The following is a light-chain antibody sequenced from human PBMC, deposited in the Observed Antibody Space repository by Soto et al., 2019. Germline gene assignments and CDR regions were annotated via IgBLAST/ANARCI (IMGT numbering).Light chain of an antibody. Sequence: EIVLTQSPGTLSLSPGERATLSCRASQSLSSSYLAWYHHKPGQAPRLLIYDTSTRATGIPDRFSGSGSGTDFTLTISRLEPEDFAVYYCQQYVSSPATFGQGPKVEIK. V-gene: IGKV3-20*01. J-gene: IGKJ1*01. CDR2: DTS. CDR1: QSLSSSY. CDR3: QQYVSSPAT.